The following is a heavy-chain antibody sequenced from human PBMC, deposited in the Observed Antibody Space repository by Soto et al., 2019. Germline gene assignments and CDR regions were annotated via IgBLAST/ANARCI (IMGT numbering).Heavy chain of an antibody. CDR3: ARVERGTATTVVDALDI. Sequence: QVQLQQWGAGLLKPSETLSLTCAVFGGSVNSGNYYWSWIRQPPGKGLEWIGEMSHSGGTHFNPSLRSRVTISGDTSKNQFSLKMSSVTAAGTALYYCARVERGTATTVVDALDIWGPWTMVTLSS. D-gene: IGHD1-1*01. J-gene: IGHJ3*02. CDR1: GGSVNSGNYY. CDR2: MSHSGGT. V-gene: IGHV4-34*01.